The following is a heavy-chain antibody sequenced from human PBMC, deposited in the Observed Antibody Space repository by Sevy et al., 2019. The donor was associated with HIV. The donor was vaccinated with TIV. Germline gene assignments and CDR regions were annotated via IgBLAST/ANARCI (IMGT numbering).Heavy chain of an antibody. Sequence: GGSLRLSCAASGFTFSDYSLNWVRQAPGKGLEWVSYISRSGTTRNYADSVRGRFTISRDDAKNSLYLQMRSLRDEDTAVYYCARDDTASYLPVSWGQGTLVTVSS. D-gene: IGHD3-10*01. V-gene: IGHV3-48*02. CDR2: ISRSGTTR. J-gene: IGHJ4*02. CDR3: ARDDTASYLPVS. CDR1: GFTFSDYS.